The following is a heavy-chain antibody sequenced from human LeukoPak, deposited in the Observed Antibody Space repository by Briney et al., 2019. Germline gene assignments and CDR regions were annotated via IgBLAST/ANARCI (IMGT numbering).Heavy chain of an antibody. D-gene: IGHD6-19*01. CDR3: ARGYSSGWYVRRAFAY. CDR2: INHSGST. CDR1: GGSFSGYY. V-gene: IGHV4-34*01. Sequence: SETLSLTCAVYGGSFSGYYWSWIRQPPGKGLEWIGEINHSGSTNYNPSLKSRVTISVDTSKNQFSLKLSSVTAADTAVYYCARGYSSGWYVRRAFAYWGQGTLVTVSS. J-gene: IGHJ4*02.